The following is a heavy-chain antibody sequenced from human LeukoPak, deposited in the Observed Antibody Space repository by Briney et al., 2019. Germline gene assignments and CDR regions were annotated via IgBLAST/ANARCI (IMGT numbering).Heavy chain of an antibody. V-gene: IGHV3-23*01. Sequence: PGGTLRLSCAASGFTFSSYGMSWVRQAPGKGLEWVSAISGSGGSTYYADSVKGRFTISRDNSKNTLYLQMNSLRAEDTAVYYCAKKAGQRIQLWRGYYFDYWGQGTLVTVSS. CDR1: GFTFSSYG. J-gene: IGHJ4*02. CDR2: ISGSGGST. D-gene: IGHD5-18*01. CDR3: AKKAGQRIQLWRGYYFDY.